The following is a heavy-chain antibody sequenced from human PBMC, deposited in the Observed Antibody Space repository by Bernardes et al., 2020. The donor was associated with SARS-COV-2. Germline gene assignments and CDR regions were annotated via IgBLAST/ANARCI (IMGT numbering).Heavy chain of an antibody. CDR2: IYSSGNS. CDR3: AGSSCGIDCYIGGLRSWDYGMDV. V-gene: IGHV4-39*01. CDR1: GGSISSSNYY. D-gene: IGHD2-21*02. Sequence: SETLSLTCTVSGGSISSSNYYWGWLRQAPGKGLEWIGSIYSSGNSYYSPSLQSRVPESVDTSKNQFSLRLSFVTAADTAVYYCAGSSCGIDCYIGGLRSWDYGMDVWGQGTTVTVSS. J-gene: IGHJ6*02.